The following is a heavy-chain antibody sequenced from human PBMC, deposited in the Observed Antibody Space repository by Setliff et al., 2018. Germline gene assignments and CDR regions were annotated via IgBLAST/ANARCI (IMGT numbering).Heavy chain of an antibody. CDR2: ITAGIVDT. CDR3: AASVGGAPYYYGLDV. V-gene: IGHV1-3*01. J-gene: IGHJ6*02. D-gene: IGHD2-15*01. Sequence: ASVKVSCKASGYTSTTNALHWVRQAPGQSLEWMGWITAGIVDTKYSQEFQGRITITRDTSASTFYMELSSLTSEDTALYSCAASVGGAPYYYGLDVWGQGTTVTV. CDR1: GYTSTTNA.